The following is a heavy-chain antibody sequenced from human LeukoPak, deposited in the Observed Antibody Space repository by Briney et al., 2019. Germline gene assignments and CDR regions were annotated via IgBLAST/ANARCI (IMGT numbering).Heavy chain of an antibody. CDR1: GYSFTSYW. CDR2: IYPGDSDT. D-gene: IGHD3-22*01. Sequence: GESLKLSCKGSGYSFTSYWIGWVRQMPGKGLEWMGIIYPGDSDTRYSPSFQGQVTISADKSISTAYLQWSSLKASDTAMYYCARHAHSYYYDSSGYDPFDPWGQGTLVTVSS. J-gene: IGHJ5*02. CDR3: ARHAHSYYYDSSGYDPFDP. V-gene: IGHV5-51*01.